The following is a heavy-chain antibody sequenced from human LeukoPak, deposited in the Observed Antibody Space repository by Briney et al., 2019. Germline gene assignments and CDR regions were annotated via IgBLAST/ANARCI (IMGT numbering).Heavy chain of an antibody. CDR3: ARGATFWLLLGGWFDP. Sequence: PSETLSLTCAGYGGSFSGYYWSWIRQPPGKGLEWIGLINHSGSTNYNPSLKSLGNISVHTSKNQFHLKLRSVHAADRAVYYCARGATFWLLLGGWFDPWGQGTLVSVSS. CDR1: GGSFSGYY. CDR2: INHSGST. J-gene: IGHJ5*02. D-gene: IGHD2-21*01. V-gene: IGHV4-34*01.